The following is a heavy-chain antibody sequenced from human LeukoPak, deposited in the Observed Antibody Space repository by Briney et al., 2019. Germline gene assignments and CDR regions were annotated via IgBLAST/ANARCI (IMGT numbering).Heavy chain of an antibody. J-gene: IGHJ2*01. CDR2: IFYTAHT. V-gene: IGHV4-59*08. D-gene: IGHD3-16*01. CDR1: AASTTTYY. Sequence: SETLSLTCPVSAASTTTYYWSWIRQPPGQGLEWVGYIFYTAHTSHRPSLKSRLTISLDTSKTQFSLKLRPVTAADTAVYYCARLKMGAYFDLWGRGTLVTVSS. CDR3: ARLKMGAYFDL.